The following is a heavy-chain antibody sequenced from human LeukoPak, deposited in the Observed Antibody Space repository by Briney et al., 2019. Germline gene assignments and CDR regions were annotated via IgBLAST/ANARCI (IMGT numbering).Heavy chain of an antibody. CDR3: ARVGYYDFWSGSNYFDY. V-gene: IGHV3-21*01. J-gene: IGHJ4*02. CDR1: EFTFSSYS. D-gene: IGHD3-3*01. Sequence: GGSLRLSCAASEFTFSSYSMNWVRQAPGKGLEWVSSISSTSSNIYYADSMKGRFTVSRDNAKNSLYLQMNSLRAEDTAVYYCARVGYYDFWSGSNYFDYWGQGTLVTVSS. CDR2: ISSTSSNI.